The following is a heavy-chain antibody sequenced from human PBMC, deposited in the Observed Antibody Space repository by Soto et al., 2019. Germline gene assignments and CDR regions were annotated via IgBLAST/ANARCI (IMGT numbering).Heavy chain of an antibody. CDR3: VRGGGGGLFEP. CDR1: GFTFGDYY. Sequence: GGSLRLSCAGSGFTFGDYYMSWIRQAPGKGLEWLSYISPGSRYPAYADSVKGRFTISRDNAKRSLYPQMMSLTAEDTAVYFCVRGGGGGLFEPWVQGTMVTVCS. D-gene: IGHD2-15*01. V-gene: IGHV3-11*06. CDR2: ISPGSRYP. J-gene: IGHJ5*02.